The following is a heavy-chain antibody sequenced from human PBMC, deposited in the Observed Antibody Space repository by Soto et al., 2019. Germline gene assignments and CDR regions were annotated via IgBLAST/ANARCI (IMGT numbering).Heavy chain of an antibody. V-gene: IGHV5-51*01. J-gene: IGHJ4*02. CDR3: ARQISRDGYNYGYFDY. CDR1: RYSFTSYW. D-gene: IGHD5-12*01. CDR2: IYPGDSDT. Sequence: GESLKISCKGSRYSFTSYWIGWVRQMPGKGLEWMGIIYPGDSDTRYSPSFQGQVTISADKSISTAYLQWSSLKASDTAMYYCARQISRDGYNYGYFDYWGQGTLVTVSS.